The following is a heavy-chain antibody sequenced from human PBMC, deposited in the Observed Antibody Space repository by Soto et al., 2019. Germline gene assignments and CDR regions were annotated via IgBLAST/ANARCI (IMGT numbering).Heavy chain of an antibody. Sequence: DVQLLESGGGLVQPEGSLRLSCAASGFTFSSYAMGWVRQGPGKGLEWVAVVSIGGSTHYADSVRGRFTISRDNSKNTLSLQMNSLTAEDTAVYFCAKRRGAGGHFDYWGQGVLVTVYS. CDR3: AKRRGAGGHFDY. D-gene: IGHD2-15*01. V-gene: IGHV3-23*01. J-gene: IGHJ4*02. CDR1: GFTFSSYA. CDR2: VSIGGST.